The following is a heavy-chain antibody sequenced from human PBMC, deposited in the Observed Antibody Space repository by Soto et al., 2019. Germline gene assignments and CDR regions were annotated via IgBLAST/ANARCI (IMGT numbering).Heavy chain of an antibody. V-gene: IGHV2-5*01. CDR2: IYWNDDK. Sequence: QITLKESGPTLVKPSETLTLTCSFSGFSLRTSGVGVAWIRQPPGKALEWLALIYWNDDKRFSPSLRSRLSITKDTSKNQVVLTLTDVDLVDTATYYCAHEEPSTRNWFDPWGQGTLVTVSS. CDR3: AHEEPSTRNWFDP. CDR1: GFSLRTSGVG. D-gene: IGHD2-15*01. J-gene: IGHJ5*02.